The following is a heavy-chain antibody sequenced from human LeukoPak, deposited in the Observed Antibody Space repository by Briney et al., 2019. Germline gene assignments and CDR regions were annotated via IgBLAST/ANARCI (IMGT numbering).Heavy chain of an antibody. V-gene: IGHV3-30*02. CDR1: GFTFSSYG. J-gene: IGHJ6*03. CDR3: AKGGGYEAQYYYYYLDV. Sequence: GGSLRLSCAASGFTFSSYGMHWVRQAPGKGLEWVAFIRYDGSNKYYADSVKGRFTISRDNSKNTLYLQMKSLRAEDTAVYYCAKGGGYEAQYYYYYLDVWGKGTTVSISS. CDR2: IRYDGSNK. D-gene: IGHD5-12*01.